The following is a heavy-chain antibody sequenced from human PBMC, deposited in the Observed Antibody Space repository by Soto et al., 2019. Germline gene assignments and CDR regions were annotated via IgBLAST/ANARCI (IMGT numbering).Heavy chain of an antibody. CDR3: AKGGGSCCFDC. CDR2: ISGSGGNST. D-gene: IGHD2-15*01. J-gene: IGHJ4*02. Sequence: GGSLRLSCAASGFTFSTYAMSWVRQAPGKGLEWVSAISGSGGNSTFYGDSVKGRFTISRDNSKNTLYLEMSSLGAEDMAVYYCAKGGGSCCFDCWGQGTLVTVSS. V-gene: IGHV3-23*01. CDR1: GFTFSTYA.